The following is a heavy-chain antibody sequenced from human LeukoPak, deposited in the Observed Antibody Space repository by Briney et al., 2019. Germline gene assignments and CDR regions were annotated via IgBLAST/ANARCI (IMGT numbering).Heavy chain of an antibody. CDR2: IYTSGST. J-gene: IGHJ4*02. Sequence: SETLSLTCTVSGGPISSGSYYWSWIRQPAGKGLEWIGRIYTSGSTNYNPSLKSRVTISVDTSKNQFSLKLSSVTAADTAVYYCARVLIAAAGTRWRGYFDYWGQGTLVTVSS. CDR3: ARVLIAAAGTRWRGYFDY. CDR1: GGPISSGSYY. V-gene: IGHV4-61*02. D-gene: IGHD6-13*01.